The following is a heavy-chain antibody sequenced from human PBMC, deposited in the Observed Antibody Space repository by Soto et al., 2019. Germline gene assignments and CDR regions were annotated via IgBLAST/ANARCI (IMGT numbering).Heavy chain of an antibody. D-gene: IGHD3-16*02. CDR3: ASSRTVNYFDY. Sequence: ASVKVSCKAIGYSFTRHYMHWVRQAPGQGLEWMGTIFPGGVNIAYAQKFEGRVTMTKDTTTSTVYMELNSLRAEDTAVYYCASSRTVNYFDYWGQGTLVTVSS. CDR2: IFPGGVNI. V-gene: IGHV1-46*01. CDR1: GYSFTRHY. J-gene: IGHJ4*02.